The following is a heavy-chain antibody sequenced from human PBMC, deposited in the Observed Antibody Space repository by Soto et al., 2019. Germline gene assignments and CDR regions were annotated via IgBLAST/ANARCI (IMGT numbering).Heavy chain of an antibody. CDR3: ARGTPSVNCSNGVCFPRLYYYYYMDV. D-gene: IGHD2-8*01. V-gene: IGHV4-34*01. CDR2: INHSGST. Sequence: SETLSLTCAVYGGSFSGYYWSWIRQPPGKGLERIGEINHSGSTNYNPSIKSRVTISVDTSKNQFSLKLSSVTAADTAVYYCARGTPSVNCSNGVCFPRLYYYYYMDVWGKGTTVTVSS. J-gene: IGHJ6*03. CDR1: GGSFSGYY.